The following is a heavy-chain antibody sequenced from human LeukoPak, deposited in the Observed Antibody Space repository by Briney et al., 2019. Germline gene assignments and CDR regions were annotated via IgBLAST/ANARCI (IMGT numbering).Heavy chain of an antibody. Sequence: PSETLSLTCTVSGGSISSYYWSWIRQPPGKGLEWIGYIYYSGSTNYNPSLKGRVTISVDTSKNQFSLKLSSVTAADTAVYYCARGLEPTGDSYGYLNWFDPWGQGTLVTVSS. CDR3: ARGLEPTGDSYGYLNWFDP. CDR2: IYYSGST. D-gene: IGHD5-18*01. J-gene: IGHJ5*02. V-gene: IGHV4-59*01. CDR1: GGSISSYY.